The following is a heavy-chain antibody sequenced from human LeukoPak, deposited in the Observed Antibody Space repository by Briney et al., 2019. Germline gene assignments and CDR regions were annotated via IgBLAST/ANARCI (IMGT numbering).Heavy chain of an antibody. J-gene: IGHJ4*02. CDR3: ARDSYGYNSGVRDY. D-gene: IGHD5-24*01. V-gene: IGHV3-48*03. CDR2: IGSSGSTI. Sequence: GESLTLSCAASGFTISSYEMNWVRQAPGKGLEWVSYIGSSGSTIYNAYSMNGGFTISRDNAKNSLYLQMNSLRADHTAVYYCARDSYGYNSGVRDYWGQGTLVSVSS. CDR1: GFTISSYE.